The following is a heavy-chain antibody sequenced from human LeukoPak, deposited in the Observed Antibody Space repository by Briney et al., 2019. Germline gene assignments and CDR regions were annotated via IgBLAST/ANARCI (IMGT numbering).Heavy chain of an antibody. J-gene: IGHJ3*02. D-gene: IGHD6-19*01. CDR1: GFTFDDYA. V-gene: IGHV3-9*01. CDR3: AKDSHTGYSSGWYEGNAFDI. Sequence: GGSLRLSCAASGFTFDDYAMHWVRQAPGKGLEWVSGISWNSGSIGYADSVKGRFTISRDNAKNSLYLQMNSLRAEDTALYYCAKDSHTGYSSGWYEGNAFDIWGQGTMVTVSS. CDR2: ISWNSGSI.